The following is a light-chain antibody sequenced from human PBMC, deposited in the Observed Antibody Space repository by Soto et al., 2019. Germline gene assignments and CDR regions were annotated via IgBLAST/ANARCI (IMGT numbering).Light chain of an antibody. CDR3: QQYVTSPLT. CDR2: GVS. Sequence: EIVLTLSAGTLSLSPGERATLSCRASQSVSSYLAWYQQKPGQAPRLLIYGVSSRATGIPDRFSGSGSGTDFTLTISRLEPEDFAVYYCQQYVTSPLTFGGGTMVDIK. V-gene: IGKV3-20*01. J-gene: IGKJ4*01. CDR1: QSVSSY.